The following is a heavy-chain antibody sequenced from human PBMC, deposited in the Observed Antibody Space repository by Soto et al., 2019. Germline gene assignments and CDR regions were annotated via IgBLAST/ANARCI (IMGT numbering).Heavy chain of an antibody. V-gene: IGHV4-30-2*01. CDR1: GGSISVGGVS. CDR2: LVHTGGA. D-gene: IGHD3-10*01. CDR3: ARLQFGEGFDY. Sequence: TLSLTGTFAGGSISVGGVSWNWLRLPPGKGLEWIGYLVHTGGAKYNPSLKCRVCMSVDKSKNQFSLHLSSVTAADTAVYYCARLQFGEGFDYWGHGALVTVSS. J-gene: IGHJ4*01.